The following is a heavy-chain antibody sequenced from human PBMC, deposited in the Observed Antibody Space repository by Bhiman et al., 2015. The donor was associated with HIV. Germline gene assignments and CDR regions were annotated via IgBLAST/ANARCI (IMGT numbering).Heavy chain of an antibody. CDR3: ARDRAPFLEWLSQFDY. CDR2: ISSSSSYI. V-gene: IGHV3-21*01. CDR1: GFTFSSYS. J-gene: IGHJ4*02. Sequence: EVQLVESGGGLVKPGGSLRLSCAASGFTFSSYSMNWVRQAPGKGLEWVSSISSSSSYIYYADSVKGRFTISRDNAKNSLYLQMNSLRPEDTAVYYCARDRAPFLEWLSQFDYWGQGTLVSVSS. D-gene: IGHD3-3*02.